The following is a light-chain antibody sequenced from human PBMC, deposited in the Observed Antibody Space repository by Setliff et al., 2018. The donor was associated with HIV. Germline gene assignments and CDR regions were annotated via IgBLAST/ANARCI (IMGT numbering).Light chain of an antibody. V-gene: IGLV3-21*03. CDR3: QVWDSRSDHLV. J-gene: IGLJ1*01. CDR2: DDG. Sequence: ELTQPVSVSVAPGKTARITCGGNNIGSKTVHWYQQKPGQAPVLVIYDDGDRPSGIPERFSGSNSGTTATLTISRVEAGDEADYYCQVWDSRSDHLVFGTGTKVTVL. CDR1: NIGSKT.